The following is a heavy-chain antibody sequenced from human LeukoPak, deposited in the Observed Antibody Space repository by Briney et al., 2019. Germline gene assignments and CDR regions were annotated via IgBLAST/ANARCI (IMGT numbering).Heavy chain of an antibody. V-gene: IGHV4-59*01. D-gene: IGHD6-19*01. CDR3: ASLSSGRYGGVD. CDR1: GGSISSYY. Sequence: SETLSLTRTVSGGSISSYYWSWIRQPPGKGLEWIGYIYYSGSTNYNPFLKSRVTISVDTSKNQFSPKLSSVTAADTAVYYCASLSSGRYGGVDWGQGTLVTVSS. J-gene: IGHJ4*02. CDR2: IYYSGST.